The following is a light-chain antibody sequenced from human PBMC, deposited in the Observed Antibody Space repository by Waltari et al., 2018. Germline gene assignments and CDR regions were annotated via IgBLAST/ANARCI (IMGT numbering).Light chain of an antibody. CDR1: ALPTQQ. CDR3: QSADQNGHLWI. CDR2: KDT. Sequence: SFELTQPPSVSVSPGETARITGSGVALPTQQAYWYRQKPGQAPVVLIYKDTERPSGTPERFSGSTSGTTVTLTISGVQSEDEADYYCQSADQNGHLWIFGGGTKLTVL. V-gene: IGLV3-25*03. J-gene: IGLJ2*01.